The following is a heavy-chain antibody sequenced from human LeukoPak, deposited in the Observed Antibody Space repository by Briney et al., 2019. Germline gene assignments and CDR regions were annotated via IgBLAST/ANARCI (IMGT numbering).Heavy chain of an antibody. D-gene: IGHD6-13*01. V-gene: IGHV3-33*01. CDR3: ARGGKIAAAEDYFDY. Sequence: GRSLRLSCAASGFTFSSYGMHWVRHAPGKGLEWVAVIWYDGSNKYYADSVKGRFTISRDNSKNTLYLQMNSLRAEDTAVYYCARGGKIAAAEDYFDYWGQGTLVTVSS. J-gene: IGHJ4*02. CDR2: IWYDGSNK. CDR1: GFTFSSYG.